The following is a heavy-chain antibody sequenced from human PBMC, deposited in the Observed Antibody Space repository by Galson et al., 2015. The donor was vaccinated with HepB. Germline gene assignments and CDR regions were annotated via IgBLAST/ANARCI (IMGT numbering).Heavy chain of an antibody. V-gene: IGHV4-39*07. CDR2: IYYSGST. J-gene: IGHJ4*02. Sequence: LSLTCTVSGGSTSSSSYYWGWIRQPPGKGLEWIGSIYYSGSTYYNPSLKSRVTISVDTSKNQFSLKLSSVTAADTAVYYCARDPTHYYDSSGTRFWGQGTLVTVSS. CDR3: ARDPTHYYDSSGTRF. D-gene: IGHD3-22*01. CDR1: GGSTSSSSYY.